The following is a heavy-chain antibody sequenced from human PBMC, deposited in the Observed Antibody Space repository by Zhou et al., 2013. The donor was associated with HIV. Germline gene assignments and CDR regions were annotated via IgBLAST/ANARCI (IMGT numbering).Heavy chain of an antibody. D-gene: IGHD1-26*01. Sequence: QVQVVQSGAEVKKPGSSVKVSCKVSGGTFTRYAIHWVRQAPGQGLEWMGRTIPIFGPTNYAQKFQGRVTITADESTNTAYMELSSLKSEDTAVYYCVRDVGPSYYFDYWGQGNPSHRLL. J-gene: IGHJ4*02. V-gene: IGHV1-69*12. CDR2: TIPIFGPT. CDR3: VRDVGPSYYFDY. CDR1: GGTFTRYA.